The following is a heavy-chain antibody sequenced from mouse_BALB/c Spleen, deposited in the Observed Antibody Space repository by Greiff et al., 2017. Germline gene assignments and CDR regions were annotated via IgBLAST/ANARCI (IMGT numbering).Heavy chain of an antibody. V-gene: IGHV5-6-3*01. J-gene: IGHJ1*01. CDR2: INSNGGST. D-gene: IGHD2-1*01. CDR1: GFTFSSYG. Sequence: EVKVVESGGGLVQPGGSLKLSCAASGFTFSSYGMSWVRQTPDKRLELVATINSNGGSTYYPDSVKGRFTISRDNAKNTLYLQMSSLKSEDTAMYYCAREYGNYYWYFDVWGAGTTVTVSS. CDR3: AREYGNYYWYFDV.